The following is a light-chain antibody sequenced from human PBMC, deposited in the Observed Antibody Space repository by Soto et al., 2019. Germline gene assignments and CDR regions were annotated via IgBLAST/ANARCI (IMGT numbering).Light chain of an antibody. CDR3: QQIYAAPVT. CDR1: QSIFRS. J-gene: IGKJ1*01. V-gene: IGKV1-39*01. CDR2: AAS. Sequence: DIQMTQSPPSLSASVGDRVTITCRASQSIFRSLNWYQQKPGKAPKLLIYAASNLQSGVPSRFSGSESGTDFILTISSLQPEDFATDYCQQIYAAPVTFGQGTKVESK.